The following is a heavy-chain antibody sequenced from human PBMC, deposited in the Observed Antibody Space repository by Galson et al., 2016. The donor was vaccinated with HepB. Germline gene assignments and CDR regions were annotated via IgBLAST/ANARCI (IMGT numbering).Heavy chain of an antibody. Sequence: SVKVSCKASGGSFNDYSINWVRQAPGQGLEWMGGTIPIFGTANYAQKFRGRLTINVDKSTATAYMQLSSLRSDDTAVYYCARAFPLDNADYENYFDYWGQGTLVTVSS. D-gene: IGHD4-17*01. CDR1: GGSFNDYS. V-gene: IGHV1-69*06. CDR2: TIPIFGTA. CDR3: ARAFPLDNADYENYFDY. J-gene: IGHJ4*02.